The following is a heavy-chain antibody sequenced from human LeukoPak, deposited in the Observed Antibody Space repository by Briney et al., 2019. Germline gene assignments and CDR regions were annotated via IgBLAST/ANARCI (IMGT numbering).Heavy chain of an antibody. CDR3: ARLMGGGSSAVSDY. D-gene: IGHD2-2*01. V-gene: IGHV3-20*04. J-gene: IGHJ4*02. Sequence: SGGSLRLSCAASGFTFDDYGMSWVRQDPGKGREWVSGINWNGGSTGYADSVKGRFTISRDNAKNSLYLQMNSLRAEDTALYYCARLMGGGSSAVSDYWGQGTLVTVSS. CDR1: GFTFDDYG. CDR2: INWNGGST.